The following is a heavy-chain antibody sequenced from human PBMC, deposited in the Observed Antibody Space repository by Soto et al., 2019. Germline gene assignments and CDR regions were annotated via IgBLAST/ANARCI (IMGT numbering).Heavy chain of an antibody. Sequence: GGSLRPSCAASGFTFSSYAMSWVRQAPGKGLEWVSAISGSGGSTYYADSVKGRFTISRDNSKNTLYLQMNSLRAEDTAVYYCAKDRREDYGDYMYYFDYWGQGTLVTVSS. J-gene: IGHJ4*02. CDR3: AKDRREDYGDYMYYFDY. V-gene: IGHV3-23*01. CDR2: ISGSGGST. D-gene: IGHD4-17*01. CDR1: GFTFSSYA.